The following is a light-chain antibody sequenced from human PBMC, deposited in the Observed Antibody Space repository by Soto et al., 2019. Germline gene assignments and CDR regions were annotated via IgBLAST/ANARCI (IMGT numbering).Light chain of an antibody. Sequence: VLTQSPATLSLSPGERATLSCRASQTVSRMYLSWFQQKPGQAPRLLIYGTSIRATGIPVRFTGSGAGTDFTLTISSLQPEDFAVYFCHQDINLPWTFGQGTKVDIK. J-gene: IGKJ1*01. V-gene: IGKV3D-7*01. CDR3: HQDINLPWT. CDR1: QTVSRMY. CDR2: GTS.